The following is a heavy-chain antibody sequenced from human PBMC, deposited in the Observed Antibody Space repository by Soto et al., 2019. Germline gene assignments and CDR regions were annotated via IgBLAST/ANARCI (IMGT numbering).Heavy chain of an antibody. V-gene: IGHV1-2*02. CDR1: GYTFTGYY. CDR3: ARVLGYSYEYYYGKDG. CDR2: INPNSGGT. J-gene: IGHJ6*02. Sequence: RASVKVSCKASGYTFTGYYMHWVRQAPGQGLEWMGWINPNSGGTNYAQKFQGRVTMTRDTSISTAYMELSRLRSDDTAVYYCARVLGYSYEYYYGKDGWGQGTTVTVSS. D-gene: IGHD5-18*01.